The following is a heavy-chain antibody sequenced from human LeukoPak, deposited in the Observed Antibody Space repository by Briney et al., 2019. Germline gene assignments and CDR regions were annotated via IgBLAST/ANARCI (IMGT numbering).Heavy chain of an antibody. CDR3: ARDSKLETNWFDP. V-gene: IGHV1-69*01. D-gene: IGHD3-3*01. Sequence: ASVKVSCKASGGTFSSYAISWVRQAPGQGLEWMGGIIPIFGTANYAQKFQGRVTITADESTSTAYMELSSLRSEDTAVYYCARDSKLETNWFDPWGQGTLVTVSS. CDR1: GGTFSSYA. J-gene: IGHJ5*02. CDR2: IIPIFGTA.